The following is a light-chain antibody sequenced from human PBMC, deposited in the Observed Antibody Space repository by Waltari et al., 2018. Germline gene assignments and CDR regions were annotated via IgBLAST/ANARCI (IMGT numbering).Light chain of an antibody. J-gene: IGLJ6*01. CDR3: QSYDSSLSGSV. V-gene: IGLV1-40*01. CDR1: SSNIGAGYD. CDR2: GNS. Sequence: QSVLTQPPSVSGDPGQRVNISCTGSSSNIGAGYDVHWYQQLPGTAPKLLIYGNSNRPSGVPDRFSGSKSGTSASLAITGLQAEDEADYYCQSYDSSLSGSVFGSGTKVTVL.